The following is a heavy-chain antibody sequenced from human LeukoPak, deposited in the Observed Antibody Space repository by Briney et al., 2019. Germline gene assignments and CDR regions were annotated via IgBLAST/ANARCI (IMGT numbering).Heavy chain of an antibody. Sequence: GGSLRLSCAASGLIFSNYAMSWVRQAPGKGLEWVSTISGSDDSTYYADSVRGRFTISRDNSKNTLYLQMNSLRAEDTAVYYCAKSRSGGGSCYNYWGQGTLVTVSS. D-gene: IGHD2-15*01. CDR1: GLIFSNYA. J-gene: IGHJ4*02. CDR3: AKSRSGGGSCYNY. V-gene: IGHV3-23*01. CDR2: ISGSDDST.